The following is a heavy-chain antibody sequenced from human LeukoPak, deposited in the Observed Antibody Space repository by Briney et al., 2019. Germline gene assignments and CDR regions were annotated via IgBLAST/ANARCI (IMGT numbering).Heavy chain of an antibody. CDR2: IKSKTDGGTT. J-gene: IGHJ3*02. D-gene: IGHD2-15*01. V-gene: IGHV3-15*01. CDR1: GFAFSNAW. CDR3: TTDGEYCSGGGCYGGAFDI. Sequence: GGSLRLSCAASGFAFSNAWMSWVRQAPGKGLEWVGRIKSKTDGGTTDYAAPVKGRFTISRDDSKNTLYLQMNSLKTEDTAVYYCTTDGEYCSGGGCYGGAFDIWGQGTMVTVSS.